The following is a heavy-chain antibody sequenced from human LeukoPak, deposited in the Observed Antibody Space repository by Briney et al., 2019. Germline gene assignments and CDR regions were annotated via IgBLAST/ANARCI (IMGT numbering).Heavy chain of an antibody. CDR1: GYSFTSYW. CDR3: ARTWGSTPGAFDI. Sequence: GASLQISCKGSGYSFTSYWIGWVRQLPGKGLEWMGIIYPGDSDTRYSPSFQGQVTISADKSISTAYLQWSSLKASDTAMYYCARTWGSTPGAFDIWGQGTMVTVSS. V-gene: IGHV5-51*01. CDR2: IYPGDSDT. D-gene: IGHD1-26*01. J-gene: IGHJ3*02.